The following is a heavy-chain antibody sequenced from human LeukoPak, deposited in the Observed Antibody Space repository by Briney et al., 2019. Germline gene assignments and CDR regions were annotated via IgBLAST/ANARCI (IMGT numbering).Heavy chain of an antibody. CDR2: ITSSSSSI. J-gene: IGHJ4*02. Sequence: GGSLRLSCAASGFTFSSYAMSWVRQVPGKGLEWVSSITSSSSSIYSADSVKGRLTISRDNAKNSLYLEMNSLRDEDTAVYYCARDLAWGAYWGQGTLVTVSS. V-gene: IGHV3-21*01. CDR3: ARDLAWGAY. D-gene: IGHD4/OR15-4a*01. CDR1: GFTFSSYA.